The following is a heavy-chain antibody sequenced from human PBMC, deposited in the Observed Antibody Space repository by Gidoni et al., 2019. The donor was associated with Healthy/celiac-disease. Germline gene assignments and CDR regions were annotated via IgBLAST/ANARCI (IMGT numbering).Heavy chain of an antibody. CDR3: AKDFSSVDFWSGYYTGPFDY. V-gene: IGHV3-9*01. Sequence: EVQLVESGGGLVQPGRSLRLSCAASGFTFDDYAMPWVRQAPGKGLEWVSGISWNSGSIGYADSVKGRFTISRDNAKNSLYLQMNSLRAEDTALYYCAKDFSSVDFWSGYYTGPFDYWGQGTLVTVSS. J-gene: IGHJ4*02. CDR2: ISWNSGSI. D-gene: IGHD3-3*01. CDR1: GFTFDDYA.